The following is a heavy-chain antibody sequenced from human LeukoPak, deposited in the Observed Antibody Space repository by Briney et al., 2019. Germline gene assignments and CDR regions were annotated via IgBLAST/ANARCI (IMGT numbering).Heavy chain of an antibody. D-gene: IGHD1-26*01. Sequence: ASVKVSCKASGGTFSSYAIGWVRQAPGQGLEWMGGIIPIFGTANYAQKFQGRVTITADKSTSTAYMELSSLRSEDTAVYYCAREDPSGSYFDYWGQGTLVTVSS. CDR3: AREDPSGSYFDY. J-gene: IGHJ4*02. CDR1: GGTFSSYA. V-gene: IGHV1-69*06. CDR2: IIPIFGTA.